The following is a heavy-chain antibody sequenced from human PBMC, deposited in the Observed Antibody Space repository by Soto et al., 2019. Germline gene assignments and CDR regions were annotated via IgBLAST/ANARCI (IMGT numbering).Heavy chain of an antibody. V-gene: IGHV4-39*01. CDR2: IYYSGST. Sequence: QLQLQESGPGLVKPSETLSLTCTVSGGSISSSSYYWGWIRQPPGKGLEWIGSIYYSGSTYYNPSLKSRVTISVDTSKNQFSLKLSSVTAADTAVYYCARHPVGARLFDYWGQGTLVTVSS. D-gene: IGHD1-26*01. CDR1: GGSISSSSYY. CDR3: ARHPVGARLFDY. J-gene: IGHJ4*02.